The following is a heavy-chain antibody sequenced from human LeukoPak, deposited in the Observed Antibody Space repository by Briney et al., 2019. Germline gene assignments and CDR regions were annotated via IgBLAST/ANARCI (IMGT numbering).Heavy chain of an antibody. CDR1: GGSVSSGSYY. D-gene: IGHD3-9*01. CDR2: IYYSGST. J-gene: IGHJ6*02. Sequence: PSETLSLTCTVSGGSVSSGSYYWSWIRQPPGKGLEWLGYIYYSGSTNYNPSLKSRVTISVDTSKNQFSLKLSSVTAADTAVYYCARDRRRYDILTGYYPIPDGMDVWGQGTTVTVSS. CDR3: ARDRRRYDILTGYYPIPDGMDV. V-gene: IGHV4-61*01.